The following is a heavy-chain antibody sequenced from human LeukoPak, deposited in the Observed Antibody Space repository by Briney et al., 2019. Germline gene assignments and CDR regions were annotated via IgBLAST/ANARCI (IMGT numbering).Heavy chain of an antibody. V-gene: IGHV4-30-2*01. CDR1: GGSISSGGYY. Sequence: SETLSLTCTVSGGSISSGGYYWSWIRQPPGKGLEWIGYIYHSGSTYYNPSLKSRVTISVDRSKNQFSLKLSSVTAADTAVYYCARDSSHYYDSSGAFDYWGQGTLVTVSS. CDR2: IYHSGST. CDR3: ARDSSHYYDSSGAFDY. D-gene: IGHD3-22*01. J-gene: IGHJ4*02.